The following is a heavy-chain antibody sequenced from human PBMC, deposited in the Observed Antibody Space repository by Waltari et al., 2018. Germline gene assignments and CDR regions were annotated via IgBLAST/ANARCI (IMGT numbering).Heavy chain of an antibody. D-gene: IGHD1-1*01. CDR2: ITGRGGRT. V-gene: IGHV3-23*01. Sequence: EVQLLESGGGLVQPGGSLRLSCAASGFTFASYTMNWVRQAPGKGLEWGAFITGRGGRTYYADSVKGRFTISRDNSKNTLQLQMNSLRAEDTAVYYCAKDATWSQFHAYWGQGILVTVSS. CDR3: AKDATWSQFHAY. CDR1: GFTFASYT. J-gene: IGHJ4*02.